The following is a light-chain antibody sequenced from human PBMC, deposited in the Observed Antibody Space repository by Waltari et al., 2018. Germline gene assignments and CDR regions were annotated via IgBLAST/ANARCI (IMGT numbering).Light chain of an antibody. CDR2: LGS. J-gene: IGKJ1*01. V-gene: IGKV2-28*01. Sequence: DIVMTQSPLSLPVTPGEPASISCRSSQSLLHSNGYNYLDWYLQKPGQSPQLLIYLGSNRASGVPERFSGSGSCTDFTRKISRVEAEDVGVYYCMQALQTPWTFGQGTKVEIK. CDR3: MQALQTPWT. CDR1: QSLLHSNGYNY.